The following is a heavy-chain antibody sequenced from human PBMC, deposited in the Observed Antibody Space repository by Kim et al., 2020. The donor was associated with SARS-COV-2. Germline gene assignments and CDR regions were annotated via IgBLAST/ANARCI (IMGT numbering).Heavy chain of an antibody. CDR3: AKDFPGVQLGYTGVFFDN. CDR2: AYSDDSTT. J-gene: IGHJ4*02. V-gene: IGHV3-23*03. Sequence: GGSLRLSCAASGITFSHYAMSWVRQAPGKGLEWVSIAYSDDSTTYYAASVKGRFTTSRDDSKNTLYLHMNSLRAEDTAVYYCAKDFPGVQLGYTGVFFDNWGPGTLVTVSS. D-gene: IGHD7-27*01. CDR1: GITFSHYA.